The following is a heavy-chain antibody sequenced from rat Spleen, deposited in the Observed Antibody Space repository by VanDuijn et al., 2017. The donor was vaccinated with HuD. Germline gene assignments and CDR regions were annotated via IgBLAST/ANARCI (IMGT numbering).Heavy chain of an antibody. CDR1: GFTFSDYN. V-gene: IGHV5-25*01. Sequence: EVQLVESGGGLVQPGRSLKLSCAASGFTFSDYNMAWIRQAPGKGLEGVASITNAAGKVYYPDSVKGRFTVSRDKAKSTLYLQMDSLRSEDTATYYCARHYGGYSEYVMDAWGQGASVTVSS. D-gene: IGHD1-11*01. CDR2: ITNAAGKV. CDR3: ARHYGGYSEYVMDA. J-gene: IGHJ4*01.